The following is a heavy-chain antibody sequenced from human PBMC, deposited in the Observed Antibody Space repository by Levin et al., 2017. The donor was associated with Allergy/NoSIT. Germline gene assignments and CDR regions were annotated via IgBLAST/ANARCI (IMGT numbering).Heavy chain of an antibody. CDR2: ISHRGSS. CDR1: GYSISNNHY. CDR3: ARELSGGAIEI. J-gene: IGHJ3*02. D-gene: IGHD2-15*01. Sequence: PSQTLSLTCTVSGYSISNNHYWTWIRQPPGKGLEWIGTISHRGSSYYKSSLKSRLTISRDTSRNQFSLKVDSVTAADTALYYCARELSGGAIEIWGQGTMVAVSP. V-gene: IGHV4-38-2*02.